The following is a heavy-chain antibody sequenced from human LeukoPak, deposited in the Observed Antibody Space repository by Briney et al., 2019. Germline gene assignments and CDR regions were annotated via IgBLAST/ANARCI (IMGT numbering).Heavy chain of an antibody. J-gene: IGHJ4*02. D-gene: IGHD6-6*01. CDR2: ISSTAITI. CDR3: ARGLYTTSSGRVVFFI. Sequence: PGRSLRLSCAASGFSFSSYEMNWVRQAPGKGLEWVSYISSTAITIYYAGSVKGRFTISRDNAKNSLYLQMNSLRAEDTAVYYCARGLYTTSSGRVVFFIWGQGTLVTVSS. CDR1: GFSFSSYE. V-gene: IGHV3-48*03.